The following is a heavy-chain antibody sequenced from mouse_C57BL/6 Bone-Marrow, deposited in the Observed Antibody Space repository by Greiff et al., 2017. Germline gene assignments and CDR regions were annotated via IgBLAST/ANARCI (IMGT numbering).Heavy chain of an antibody. V-gene: IGHV12-3*01. CDR3: AGIYYYGPWYFDV. J-gene: IGHJ1*03. Sequence: VKLVESGPGLVKPSQSLFLTCSITGFPITSGYYWIWIRQSPGKPLEWMGYITHSGETFYNPSLQSPISITRETSKNQFFLQLNSVTTEDTAMYYCAGIYYYGPWYFDVWGTGTTVTVSS. D-gene: IGHD1-1*01. CDR2: ITHSGET. CDR1: GFPITSGYY.